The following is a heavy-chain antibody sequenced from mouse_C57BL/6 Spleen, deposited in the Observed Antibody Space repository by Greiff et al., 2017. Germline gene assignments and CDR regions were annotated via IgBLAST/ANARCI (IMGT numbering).Heavy chain of an antibody. J-gene: IGHJ1*03. V-gene: IGHV2-5*01. Sequence: QVQLQQSGPGLVQPSRSLSITCTVSGFSLTSYGVHWVRQSPGKGLEWLGVIWRGGSTDYNAAFMSRLSITKDNSKSQVFFKMNSLQADDTAIYYCARNYGSSHWYFDVWGTGTTVTVSS. CDR2: IWRGGST. CDR1: GFSLTSYG. D-gene: IGHD1-1*01. CDR3: ARNYGSSHWYFDV.